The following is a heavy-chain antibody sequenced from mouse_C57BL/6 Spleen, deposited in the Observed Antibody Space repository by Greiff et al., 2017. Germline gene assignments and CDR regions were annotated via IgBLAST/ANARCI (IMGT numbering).Heavy chain of an antibody. CDR3: ARRTIVTYFDV. CDR1: GYTFTDYY. D-gene: IGHD2-5*01. Sequence: VQLQQSGPELVKPGASVKISCKASGYTFTDYYMNWVKQSHGKSLEWIGDINPNNGGTSYNQKFKGKATLTVDKYSSTAYMELRSLTSEDSAVYYCARRTIVTYFDVWGTGTTVTVSS. V-gene: IGHV1-26*01. CDR2: INPNNGGT. J-gene: IGHJ1*03.